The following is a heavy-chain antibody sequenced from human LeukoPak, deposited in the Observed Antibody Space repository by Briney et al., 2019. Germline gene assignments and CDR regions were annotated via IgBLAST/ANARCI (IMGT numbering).Heavy chain of an antibody. D-gene: IGHD6-13*01. CDR1: GYTFTSYG. V-gene: IGHV1-18*01. Sequence: ASVKVSCKASGYTFTSYGISWVRQAPGQGLERMGWISAYNGNTNYAQKLQGRVTMTTDTSTSTAYMELRSLRSDDTAVYYCARDRQQLGHNWFDPWGQGTLVTVSS. CDR2: ISAYNGNT. CDR3: ARDRQQLGHNWFDP. J-gene: IGHJ5*02.